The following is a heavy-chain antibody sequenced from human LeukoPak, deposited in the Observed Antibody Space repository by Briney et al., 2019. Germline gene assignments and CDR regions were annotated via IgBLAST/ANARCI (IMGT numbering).Heavy chain of an antibody. CDR3: TTDYEWELPDY. J-gene: IGHJ4*02. V-gene: IGHV3-15*01. Sequence: GGSLRLSCAASGFTFSNAWMSWVRQAPGKGLEWVGRIKSKTDGGTTDYAAPVKGRFTISRGDSKNTLYLQMNSLKTEDTAVYYCTTDYEWELPDYWGQGTLVTVSS. CDR2: IKSKTDGGTT. CDR1: GFTFSNAW. D-gene: IGHD1-26*01.